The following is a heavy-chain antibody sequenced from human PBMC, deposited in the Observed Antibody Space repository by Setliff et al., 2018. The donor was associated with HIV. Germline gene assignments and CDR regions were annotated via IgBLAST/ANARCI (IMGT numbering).Heavy chain of an antibody. CDR2: VSQSGST. D-gene: IGHD2-21*02. J-gene: IGHJ4*02. CDR3: ARFPTVVTAPGF. CDR1: GVSINRTDHY. V-gene: IGHV4-39*01. Sequence: SETLSLTCSVSGVSINRTDHYWGWIRQSPGKRLEWIGSVSQSGSTYYNPSLKSRITISVDRSKNLFSLKLTSVTAADTAVYFCARFPTVVTAPGFWGRGTLVTVTS.